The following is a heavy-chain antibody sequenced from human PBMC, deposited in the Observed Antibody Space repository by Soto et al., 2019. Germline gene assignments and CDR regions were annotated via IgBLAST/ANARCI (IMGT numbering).Heavy chain of an antibody. V-gene: IGHV1-3*05. CDR1: GYTFTSYA. J-gene: IGHJ4*02. D-gene: IGHD6-19*01. Sequence: QVQLVQSGAEEKKPGASVKVSCKASGYTFTSYAMHWVRQAPGQRLEWMGWINAGNGNTKYSQKFQGRVTITRDTSASTASMELSSLRSEDTAVYYCARHGSGWDDWGQGTLVTVSS. CDR2: INAGNGNT. CDR3: ARHGSGWDD.